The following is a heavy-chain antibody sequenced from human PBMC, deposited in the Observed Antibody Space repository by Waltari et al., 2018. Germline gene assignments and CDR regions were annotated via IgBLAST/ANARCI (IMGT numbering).Heavy chain of an antibody. CDR1: GYTFTGYY. J-gene: IGHJ5*02. Sequence: QVQLVQSGAEVKKPGASVKVSCKASGYTFTGYYMHWVRQAPGQGLEWMGWINPNSGGTNYAQKFQDRVTVTMDTSISTAYMELNGLRSDDTAIYYCARSVAVTTFGCQFDPWGQGTLVTVSS. D-gene: IGHD4-17*01. V-gene: IGHV1-2*02. CDR3: ARSVAVTTFGCQFDP. CDR2: INPNSGGT.